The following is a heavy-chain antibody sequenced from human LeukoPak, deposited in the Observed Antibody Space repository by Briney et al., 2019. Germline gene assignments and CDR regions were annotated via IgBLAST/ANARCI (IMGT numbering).Heavy chain of an antibody. Sequence: VGSVKVSCKTSGYTFATYSINWVRQAPGKGLEWVGCISGYSGSTNYAQKLQGRVTMTTDTSTNTAYMQMNSLTSDDTAVYYCAKGHSSVRDYYFDTWGQGTLVTVSS. CDR1: GYTFATYS. CDR2: ISGYSGST. CDR3: AKGHSSVRDYYFDT. J-gene: IGHJ4*02. V-gene: IGHV1-18*01. D-gene: IGHD6-19*01.